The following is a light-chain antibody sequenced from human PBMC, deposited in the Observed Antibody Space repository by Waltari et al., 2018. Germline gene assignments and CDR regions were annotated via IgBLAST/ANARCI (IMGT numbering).Light chain of an antibody. Sequence: EIVLTQSPGTLSLSPGERATLSCRASQSVSRTLAWYQQKPGQAPRLLIYDASIRATVMPDRFSGSGSGTDFSLTISRLEPEDFAVYYCQKYGTRPATFGQGTKVEIK. CDR3: QKYGTRPAT. V-gene: IGKV3-20*01. J-gene: IGKJ1*01. CDR2: DAS. CDR1: QSVSRT.